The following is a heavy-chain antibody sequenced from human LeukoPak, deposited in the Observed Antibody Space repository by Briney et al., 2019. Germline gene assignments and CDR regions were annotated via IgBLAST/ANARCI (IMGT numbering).Heavy chain of an antibody. CDR2: ISWNSGSI. CDR3: AKDRRSGIAAAGTRYYFDS. J-gene: IGHJ4*02. Sequence: GRSLRLSCAASGFTFDDYAMHWVRQAPGKGLEWVSGISWNSGSIGYADSVKGRFTIYRDNAKNSLYLQMNSLRDEDTALYYCAKDRRSGIAAAGTRYYFDSWGQGTLVTVSS. CDR1: GFTFDDYA. D-gene: IGHD6-13*01. V-gene: IGHV3-9*01.